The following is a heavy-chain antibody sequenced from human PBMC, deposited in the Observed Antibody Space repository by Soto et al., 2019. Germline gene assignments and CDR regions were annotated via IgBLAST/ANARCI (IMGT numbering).Heavy chain of an antibody. Sequence: QVQLVQSGAEVKKPGASVKVSCKASGYTFTSYGISWVRQAPGQGLEWMGWISAYNGNTNYAQKLQGRVTMTTDTATSPAYMELRRLRADDTAVYYCARGYCSSTSCYFSPGMDVWGQGTTVTVSS. CDR3: ARGYCSSTSCYFSPGMDV. D-gene: IGHD2-2*01. CDR1: GYTFTSYG. J-gene: IGHJ6*02. CDR2: ISAYNGNT. V-gene: IGHV1-18*01.